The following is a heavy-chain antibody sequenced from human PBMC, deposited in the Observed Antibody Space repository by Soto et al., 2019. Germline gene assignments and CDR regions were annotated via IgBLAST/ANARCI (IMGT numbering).Heavy chain of an antibody. CDR3: ARGAWIAAAVYYYYYGMDV. D-gene: IGHD6-13*01. J-gene: IGHJ6*02. CDR2: INHSGST. Sequence: SETLSLTCAVYGGSFSGYYWSWIRQPPGKGLEWIGEINHSGSTNYNPSLKSRVTISVDTYKNQFSLKLSSVTAADTAVYYCARGAWIAAAVYYYYYGMDVWGQGTTVTVSS. CDR1: GGSFSGYY. V-gene: IGHV4-34*01.